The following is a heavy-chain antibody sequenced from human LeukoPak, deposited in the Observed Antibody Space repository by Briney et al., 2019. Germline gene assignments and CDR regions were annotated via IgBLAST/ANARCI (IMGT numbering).Heavy chain of an antibody. CDR1: GGSISSSSYY. Sequence: TSETLSLTCTVSGGSISSSSYYWGWIRQPPGKGLEWIGSIYYGGSSYYHPSIKSRVTISVHTSKNQFSLKLSSVTAADTAVYYCARHVDTATGYFDYWGQGTLVTVSS. D-gene: IGHD5-18*01. CDR3: ARHVDTATGYFDY. CDR2: IYYGGSS. J-gene: IGHJ4*02. V-gene: IGHV4-39*01.